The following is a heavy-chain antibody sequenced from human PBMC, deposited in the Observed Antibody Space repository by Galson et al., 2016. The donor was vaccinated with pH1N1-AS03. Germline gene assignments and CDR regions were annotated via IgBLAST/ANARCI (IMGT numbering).Heavy chain of an antibody. D-gene: IGHD4/OR15-4a*01. V-gene: IGHV1-46*01. J-gene: IGHJ6*02. Sequence: SVKVSCKASGYTFTSYYIHWLRQAPGQGREWMGIINPSDGNTNYAQRFQGRVTMTRDTSTSTDYMELSSPSSDDTAVYYCARVSAGLTGYYYAMDVWGQGTTVTVSS. CDR1: GYTFTSYY. CDR2: INPSDGNT. CDR3: ARVSAGLTGYYYAMDV.